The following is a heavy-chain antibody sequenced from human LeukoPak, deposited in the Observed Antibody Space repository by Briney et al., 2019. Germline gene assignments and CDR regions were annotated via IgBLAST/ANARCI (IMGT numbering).Heavy chain of an antibody. CDR1: GFTFDDYA. J-gene: IGHJ4*02. V-gene: IGHV3-9*01. CDR2: ISWNSGSI. Sequence: PGGSLRLSCAASGFTFDDYAMHWVRQAPGKGLEWVSGISWNSGSIGYADSVKGRFTISRDNAKNSLYLQMNSLRAEDTALYYCAKDYYDSSGYLPYFDYWGQGTLVTVSS. D-gene: IGHD3-22*01. CDR3: AKDYYDSSGYLPYFDY.